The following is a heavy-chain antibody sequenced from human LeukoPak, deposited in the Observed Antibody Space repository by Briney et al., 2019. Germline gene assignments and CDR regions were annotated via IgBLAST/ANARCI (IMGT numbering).Heavy chain of an antibody. V-gene: IGHV3-21*01. D-gene: IGHD3-16*02. CDR3: ARDRGSYRPPHDY. CDR1: GFTFSSYS. J-gene: IGHJ4*02. CDR2: ISSSSSYI. Sequence: GGSLRLSCAASGFTFSSYSMNWVRQAPGKGLEWVSSISSSSSYIYYADSVKGRFTISRDNAKNSLYLQMNSLRAEDTAVYYCARDRGSYRPPHDYWGQGTLVTVSS.